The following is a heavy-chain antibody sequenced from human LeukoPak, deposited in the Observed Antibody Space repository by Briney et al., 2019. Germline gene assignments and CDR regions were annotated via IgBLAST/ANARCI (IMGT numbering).Heavy chain of an antibody. CDR3: ARSAVADTLSAYYFDY. D-gene: IGHD6-19*01. Sequence: ASGKVSCKASGYTFITSDISWVRQAPGQGLEWMGWISAYNGNTNYAQKIQGRLTMTTDTSTNTAYMELRSLRSDDTAVYYCARSAVADTLSAYYFDYWGQGTLVTVPS. J-gene: IGHJ4*02. CDR1: GYTFITSD. CDR2: ISAYNGNT. V-gene: IGHV1-18*01.